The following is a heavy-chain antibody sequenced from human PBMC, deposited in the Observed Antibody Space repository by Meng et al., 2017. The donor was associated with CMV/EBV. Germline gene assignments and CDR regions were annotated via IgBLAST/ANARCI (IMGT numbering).Heavy chain of an antibody. Sequence: GESLKISCAASGFTFTGYDMHWVRQAPGKGLEWVSYISSSGTTIKYADSVEGRFTISGDSAKSSLYLQMNSLSAEDTAVYYCARETFSSASYLGRWLDPWGQGTLVTVSS. CDR2: ISSSGTTI. J-gene: IGHJ5*02. D-gene: IGHD1-26*01. CDR3: ARETFSSASYLGRWLDP. CDR1: GFTFTGYD. V-gene: IGHV3-48*03.